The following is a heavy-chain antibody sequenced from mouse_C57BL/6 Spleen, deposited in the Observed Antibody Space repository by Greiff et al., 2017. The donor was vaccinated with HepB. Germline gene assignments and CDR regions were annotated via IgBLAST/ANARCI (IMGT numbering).Heavy chain of an antibody. Sequence: QVQLQQPGAELVKPGASVKMSCKASGYTFTSYWITWVKQRPGQGLEWIGDIYPGSGSTNYNEKFKSKATLTVDKSSSTAYMQLSSLTSEDSAVYYCARGPYYYGSSYVGYAMDYWGQGTSVTVSS. CDR1: GYTFTSYW. D-gene: IGHD1-1*01. CDR2: IYPGSGST. V-gene: IGHV1-55*01. J-gene: IGHJ4*01. CDR3: ARGPYYYGSSYVGYAMDY.